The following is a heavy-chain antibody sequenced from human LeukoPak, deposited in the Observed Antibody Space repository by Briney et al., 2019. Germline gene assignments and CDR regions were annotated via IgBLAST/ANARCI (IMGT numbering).Heavy chain of an antibody. CDR2: INHSGST. Sequence: SETLSLTCAVYGGSFSGYYWSWIRQPPGKGLEWIGEINHSGSTNYNPSLKSRVTISVDTSKNQFSLKLSSVTAADTAVYYCAIGRVLPGAFDIWGQGTMVTVSS. CDR1: GGSFSGYY. J-gene: IGHJ3*02. V-gene: IGHV4-34*01. D-gene: IGHD1-14*01. CDR3: AIGRVLPGAFDI.